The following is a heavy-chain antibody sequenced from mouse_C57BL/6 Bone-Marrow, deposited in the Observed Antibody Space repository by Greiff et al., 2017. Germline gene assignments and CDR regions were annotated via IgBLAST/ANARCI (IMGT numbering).Heavy chain of an antibody. J-gene: IGHJ1*03. CDR2: IDPSDSYT. CDR1: GYTFTSYW. D-gene: IGHD1-1*01. V-gene: IGHV1-69*01. CDR3: ARMRYYGSRGDFDV. Sequence: QVQLQQPGAELVMPGASVKLSCKASGYTFTSYWMHWVKQRPGQGLEWIGEIDPSDSYTNYNQKFKGKSTLTVDKSSSTAYMQLSSLTSGDSAVYYWARMRYYGSRGDFDVWGTGTTVTVSS.